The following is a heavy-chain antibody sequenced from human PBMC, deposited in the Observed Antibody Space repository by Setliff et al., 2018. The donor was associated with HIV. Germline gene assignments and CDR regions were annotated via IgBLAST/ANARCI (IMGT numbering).Heavy chain of an antibody. CDR2: IYTSGST. J-gene: IGHJ4*02. CDR1: GGSISSGGYY. V-gene: IGHV4-61*02. D-gene: IGHD6-13*01. Sequence: PSETLSLTCTVSGGSISSGGYYWNWIRQPAGKGLEWIGRIYTSGSTNYNPSLKSRVTMSVDTSKNQFSLRLSSVTAADTAVYYCARGAIAAAGDFDYWGQGTLVTVS. CDR3: ARGAIAAAGDFDY.